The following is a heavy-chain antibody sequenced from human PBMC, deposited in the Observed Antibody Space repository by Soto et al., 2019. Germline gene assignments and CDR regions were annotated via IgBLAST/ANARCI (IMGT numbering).Heavy chain of an antibody. V-gene: IGHV3-48*02. CDR3: ARDPTSDFWSGYYRYYYGMDV. D-gene: IGHD3-3*01. CDR2: ISSSSSTI. J-gene: IGHJ6*02. Sequence: SCAASGFTFSSYSMNWVHQAPGKGLEWVSYISSSSSTIYYADSVKGRFTISRDNAKNSLYLQMNSLRDEDTAVYYCARDPTSDFWSGYYRYYYGMDVWGQGTTVTVSS. CDR1: GFTFSSYS.